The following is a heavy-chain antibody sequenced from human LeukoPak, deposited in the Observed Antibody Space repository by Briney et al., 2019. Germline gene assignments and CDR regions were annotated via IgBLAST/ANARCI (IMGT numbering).Heavy chain of an antibody. CDR3: AKDWGNTWDYGDYNWFDP. CDR1: GFTFSSYG. V-gene: IGHV3-23*01. D-gene: IGHD4-17*01. Sequence: GGTLRLSCAASGFTFSSYGMSWVRQAPGKGLEWVSAISGSGGSTYYADSVKGRFTISRDNSKNTLYLQMNSLRAEDTAVYYCAKDWGNTWDYGDYNWFDPWGQGTLVTVSS. J-gene: IGHJ5*02. CDR2: ISGSGGST.